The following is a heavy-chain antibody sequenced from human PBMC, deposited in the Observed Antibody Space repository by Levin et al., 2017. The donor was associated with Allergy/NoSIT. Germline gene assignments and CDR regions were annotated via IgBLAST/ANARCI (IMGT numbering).Heavy chain of an antibody. CDR3: ARVLHYYASGSYHDGFDI. V-gene: IGHV3-66*01. CDR2: IYSGGNT. D-gene: IGHD3-10*01. J-gene: IGHJ3*02. CDR1: GFTVSGNY. Sequence: GGSLRLSCAASGFTVSGNYMSWVRQAPGKGLEWVSVIYSGGNTYYADSVKGRFTISRDNSKNTLYLQMNSPRDEDTAVYYCARVLHYYASGSYHDGFDIWGQGTMVTVSS.